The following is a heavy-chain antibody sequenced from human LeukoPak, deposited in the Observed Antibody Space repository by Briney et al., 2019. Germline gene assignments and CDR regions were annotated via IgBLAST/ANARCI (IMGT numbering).Heavy chain of an antibody. J-gene: IGHJ6*02. CDR3: ASDPGYYYDSSGYYSTTNYYYGMDV. V-gene: IGHV3-33*01. CDR1: GFTFSSYG. Sequence: GGSLRLSCAASGFTFSSYGMHWVRQAPGKGLEWVAVIWYDGSNKYYADSVKGRFTISRDNSKNTLYLQMNSLRAEDTAVYYCASDPGYYYDSSGYYSTTNYYYGMDVWGQGTTVTVSS. CDR2: IWYDGSNK. D-gene: IGHD3-22*01.